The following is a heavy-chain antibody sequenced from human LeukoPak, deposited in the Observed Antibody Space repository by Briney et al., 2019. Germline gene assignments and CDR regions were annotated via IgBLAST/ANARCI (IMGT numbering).Heavy chain of an antibody. CDR1: GGSISSGSYY. D-gene: IGHD5-24*01. CDR2: IYISGKT. J-gene: IGHJ4*02. V-gene: IGHV4-61*02. CDR3: AIQGALEMATIKKGVFDY. Sequence: SETLSLTCTVSGGSISSGSYYWSWIRQPAGKGLEWIGRIYISGKTDYRPSLKSRATISVDTSRNQFSLKLSSVTAADTAVYFCAIQGALEMATIKKGVFDYWGQGTLVTVSS.